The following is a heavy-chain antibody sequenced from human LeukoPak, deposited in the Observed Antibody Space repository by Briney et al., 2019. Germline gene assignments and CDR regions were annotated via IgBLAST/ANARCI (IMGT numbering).Heavy chain of an antibody. CDR1: GFSFSDYG. D-gene: IGHD6-19*01. V-gene: IGHV3-30*18. CDR2: ISDDGSNQ. CDR3: AQDLPADPGWGWYRVRFIFHS. J-gene: IGHJ4*02. Sequence: GGSLRLSCEGSGFSFSDYGMHWVREAPGKGLEWVAVISDDGSNQYFANSVEGRFAISRDNSKDTVYLHMNGARPEDTAVYFCAQDLPADPGWGWYRVRFIFHSWGQGTLVTVSA.